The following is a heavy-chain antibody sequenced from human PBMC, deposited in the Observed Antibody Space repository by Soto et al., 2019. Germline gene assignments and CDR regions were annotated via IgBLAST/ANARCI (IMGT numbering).Heavy chain of an antibody. CDR3: ARGSRAYYYDSSGYYNDYYGMDV. Sequence: GGSLRLSCAASGFTFSSYEMNWVRQAPGKGLEWVSYISSSGSTIYYADSVEGRFTISRDNAKNSLYLQMNSLRAEDTAVYYCARGSRAYYYDSSGYYNDYYGMDVWGQGTTVTVSS. CDR1: GFTFSSYE. D-gene: IGHD3-22*01. CDR2: ISSSGSTI. V-gene: IGHV3-48*03. J-gene: IGHJ6*02.